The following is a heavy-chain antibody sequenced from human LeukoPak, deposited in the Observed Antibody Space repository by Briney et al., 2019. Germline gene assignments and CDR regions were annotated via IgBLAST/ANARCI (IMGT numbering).Heavy chain of an antibody. CDR2: IYPGDSDT. J-gene: IGHJ4*02. V-gene: IGHV5-51*01. CDR3: ARRTWNEYSSSTEGFDY. Sequence: GESLKISCKGSGYSFTTYWIGWVRQMPGKGLEWMGIIYPGDSDTRYSPSFQGQVTISADKSISTAYLQWSSLKASDTAMYYCARRTWNEYSSSTEGFDYWGQGTLVTVSS. CDR1: GYSFTTYW. D-gene: IGHD6-6*01.